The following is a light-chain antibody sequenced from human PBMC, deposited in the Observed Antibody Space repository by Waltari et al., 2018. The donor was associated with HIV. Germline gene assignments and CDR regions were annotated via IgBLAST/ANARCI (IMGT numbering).Light chain of an antibody. Sequence: EIVMTQSPATLSVSPGERATLPCRASPSISSNLAWYQQKPGQAPRLLIYGASTRATGIPARFSGSGSGTEFTLTISSLQSEDFALYYCQQYENWPRTFGQGTKVEIK. V-gene: IGKV3-15*01. CDR2: GAS. J-gene: IGKJ1*01. CDR3: QQYENWPRT. CDR1: PSISSN.